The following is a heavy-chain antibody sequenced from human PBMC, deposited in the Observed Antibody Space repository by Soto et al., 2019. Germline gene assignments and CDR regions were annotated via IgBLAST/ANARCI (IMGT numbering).Heavy chain of an antibody. D-gene: IGHD4-17*01. V-gene: IGHV4-59*01. Sequence: SETLSLTCTVAGASFSGFYWSWIRQSPGQGLEWIGCLYSSGGTDFNPSLKRRSSIWLDASKKQFSLRLSSVTAADTAVYYCAGGILYGEHYYGLDYWGQGTLVTVSS. CDR2: LYSSGGT. CDR3: AGGILYGEHYYGLDY. J-gene: IGHJ4*02. CDR1: GASFSGFY.